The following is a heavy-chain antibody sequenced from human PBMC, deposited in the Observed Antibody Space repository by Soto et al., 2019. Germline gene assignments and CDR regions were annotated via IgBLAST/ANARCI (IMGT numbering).Heavy chain of an antibody. Sequence: GGSLRLSCAASGFTFSSYAMSWVRQAPGKGLEWVSAISGSGGSTYYADSVKGRFTISRDNSKNTLYLQMNSLRAEDTAVYYCAKAPYSGYDLAENWFDPWGQGTLVTVSS. V-gene: IGHV3-23*01. CDR2: ISGSGGST. D-gene: IGHD5-12*01. CDR1: GFTFSSYA. J-gene: IGHJ5*02. CDR3: AKAPYSGYDLAENWFDP.